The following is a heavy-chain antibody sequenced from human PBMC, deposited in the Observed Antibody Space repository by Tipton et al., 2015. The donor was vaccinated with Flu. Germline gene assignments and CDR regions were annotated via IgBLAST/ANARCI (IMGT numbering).Heavy chain of an antibody. CDR3: AKVIPEIVSGLDY. D-gene: IGHD5/OR15-5a*01. Sequence: SLRLSCAASGFTFNAYTMNWFRQAPGKGLEWVSSISRTGSDIFYADSVKGRFTISRDNSKDTLYLQMNSLRAEDTAIYYCAKVIPEIVSGLDYWGQGTLVTVSS. J-gene: IGHJ4*02. CDR2: ISRTGSDI. CDR1: GFTFNAYT. V-gene: IGHV3-21*04.